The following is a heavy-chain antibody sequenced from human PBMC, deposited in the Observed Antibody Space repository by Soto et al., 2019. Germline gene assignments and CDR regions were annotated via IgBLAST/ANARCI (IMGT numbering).Heavy chain of an antibody. CDR1: GYAFTGYY. CDR3: AKGGAIVAAGTRVYLYNAMDV. J-gene: IGHJ6*02. Sequence: ASVKVSCKASGYAFTGYYVHWVRQAPGQGLEWMGWINPNSGDTYLAQRFQGRVTMNRDTSIGTAYMELRGLTSDDTAEYYCAKGGAIVAAGTRVYLYNAMDVWGQGTTVTVSS. D-gene: IGHD1-26*01. CDR2: INPNSGDT. V-gene: IGHV1-2*02.